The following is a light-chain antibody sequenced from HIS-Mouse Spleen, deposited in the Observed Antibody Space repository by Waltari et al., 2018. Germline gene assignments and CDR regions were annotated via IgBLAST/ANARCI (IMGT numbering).Light chain of an antibody. J-gene: IGLJ3*02. Sequence: SYELTQPPSVSVSPGQTARITCSGDALPKQYAYWYQQKPGQAPVLGIYKDSERPSGFPERFSGSSSGTTVTLTIRGVQAEDEADYYCQSADSSGTWVFGGGTKLTVL. V-gene: IGLV3-25*03. CDR1: ALPKQY. CDR3: QSADSSGTWV. CDR2: KDS.